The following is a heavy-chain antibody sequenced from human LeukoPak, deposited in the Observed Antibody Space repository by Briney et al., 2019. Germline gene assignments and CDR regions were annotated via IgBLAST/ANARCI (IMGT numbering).Heavy chain of an antibody. Sequence: PSETLSLTCAVSGGSFSGHYWNWIRQPPGKGLEWIGEINHGGSTDYNPSLTSRVTISVDTSQNQFSLRLNSVTAGGTAVYYCARRPWVGAADYWGQGTLVTVSS. CDR2: INHGGST. CDR3: ARRPWVGAADY. D-gene: IGHD1-26*01. V-gene: IGHV4-34*01. CDR1: GGSFSGHY. J-gene: IGHJ4*02.